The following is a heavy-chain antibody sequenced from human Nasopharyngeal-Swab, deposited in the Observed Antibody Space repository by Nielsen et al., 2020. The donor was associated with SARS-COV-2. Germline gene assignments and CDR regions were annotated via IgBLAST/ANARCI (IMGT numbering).Heavy chain of an antibody. Sequence: GGSLRLSCASSGFTFTHYNLNWVRQAPGKGLEWVSSISISSSYIYYADSVKGRFTISRDNAKNSLYLQMNSLRAEDTAVYYCARDGLDYDFWSAYFMDVWGQGTTVTVSS. J-gene: IGHJ6*02. V-gene: IGHV3-21*01. CDR2: ISISSSYI. D-gene: IGHD3-3*01. CDR1: GFTFTHYN. CDR3: ARDGLDYDFWSAYFMDV.